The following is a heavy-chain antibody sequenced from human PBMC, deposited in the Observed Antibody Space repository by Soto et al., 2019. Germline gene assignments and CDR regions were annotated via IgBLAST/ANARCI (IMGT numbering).Heavy chain of an antibody. Sequence: SETLSLTCTVSGGSISSGGYYWSWIRQHPGKGLEWIGYIYYSGSTYYNPSLKSRVTISVDTSKNQFSLKLSSVTAADTAVYYCARELYYGSGSLVRWFDPWGQGTLVTVSS. V-gene: IGHV4-31*03. J-gene: IGHJ5*02. D-gene: IGHD3-10*01. CDR2: IYYSGST. CDR1: GGSISSGGYY. CDR3: ARELYYGSGSLVRWFDP.